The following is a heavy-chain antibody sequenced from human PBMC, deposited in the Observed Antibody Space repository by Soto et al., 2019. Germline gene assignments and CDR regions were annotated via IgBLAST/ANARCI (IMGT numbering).Heavy chain of an antibody. Sequence: GGSLRLSCAASGFTFSRYSMNWVRQAPGKGLEWVSGINSNGSSTSYADSVKGRFTISRDNAKNTLYLQINSLRAEDTAVYYCARDNWNSYWGQGTLVTVSS. V-gene: IGHV3-74*01. CDR2: INSNGSST. CDR1: GFTFSRYS. J-gene: IGHJ4*02. D-gene: IGHD1-1*01. CDR3: ARDNWNSY.